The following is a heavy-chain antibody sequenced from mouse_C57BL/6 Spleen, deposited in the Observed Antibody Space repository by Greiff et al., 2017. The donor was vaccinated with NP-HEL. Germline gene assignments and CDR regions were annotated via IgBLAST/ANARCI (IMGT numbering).Heavy chain of an antibody. D-gene: IGHD4-1*01. CDR1: GYTFTDYN. CDR2: INPNNGGT. CDR3: ARWVTGVYYFDY. Sequence: VQLKQSGPELVKPGASVKMSCKASGYTFTDYNMHWVKQSHGKSLEWIGYINPNNGGTSYNQKFKGKATLTVNKSSSTAYMELRSLTSEDSAVYYCARWVTGVYYFDYWGQGTTLTVSS. J-gene: IGHJ2*01. V-gene: IGHV1-22*01.